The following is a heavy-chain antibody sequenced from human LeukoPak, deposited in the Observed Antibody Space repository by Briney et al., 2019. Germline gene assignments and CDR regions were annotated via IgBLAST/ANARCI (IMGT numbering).Heavy chain of an antibody. J-gene: IGHJ5*02. CDR2: IYTSGSI. Sequence: SETLSLTCTVSGGSISSYYWSWIRQPPGKGLEWIGYIYTSGSINYNPSLKSRVTISVDTSKNQFSLKLSSVTAADTAVYYCARGKVLGGLNWFDPWGQGTLVTVSS. V-gene: IGHV4-4*09. CDR1: GGSISSYY. CDR3: ARGKVLGGLNWFDP. D-gene: IGHD3-16*01.